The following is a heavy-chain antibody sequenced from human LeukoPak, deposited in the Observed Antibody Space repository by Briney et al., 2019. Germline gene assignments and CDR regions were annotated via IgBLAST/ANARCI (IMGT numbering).Heavy chain of an antibody. CDR2: IGSYGGDT. V-gene: IGHV1-18*01. J-gene: IGHJ5*01. CDR3: ARDLWNFYDDSGYYRDFDS. Sequence: TSCISWVRQAPGQGLEWMGWIGSYGGDTYYAQKFQGRVTVTTDTSTSTVYMELRSLRSDDTAVYYCARDLWNFYDDSGYYRDFDSWGQGTLVTVSS. CDR1: TSC. D-gene: IGHD3-22*01.